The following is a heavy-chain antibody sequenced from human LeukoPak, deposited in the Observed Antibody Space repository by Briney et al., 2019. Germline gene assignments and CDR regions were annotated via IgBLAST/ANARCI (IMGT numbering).Heavy chain of an antibody. CDR3: ARTYSSSSDYYYYMDV. D-gene: IGHD6-6*01. J-gene: IGHJ6*03. Sequence: GASVKVSCKASGYTFTGYYMHWVRQAPGQGLEWMGWINPNSGGTNYAQKLQGRVTMTRDTSIRTAYMELSRLRSDDTAVYCVARTYSSSSDYYYYMDVWGKGTKVTVSS. CDR2: INPNSGGT. V-gene: IGHV1-2*02. CDR1: GYTFTGYY.